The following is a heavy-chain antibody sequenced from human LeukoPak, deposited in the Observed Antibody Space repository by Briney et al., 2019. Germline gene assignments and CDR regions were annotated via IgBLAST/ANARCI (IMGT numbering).Heavy chain of an antibody. D-gene: IGHD2-15*01. CDR1: GFTFNNFW. Sequence: GGSLRLSCEASGFTFNNFWMHWVRQAPGKGLVWVSHIENNGRSTNYADSVKGRFTISRDNTRNTLSLEMNNLRAEDTAVYYCAREKVVASQYYYYGMDVWGQGTTVTVSS. CDR2: IENNGRST. V-gene: IGHV3-74*01. J-gene: IGHJ6*02. CDR3: AREKVVASQYYYYGMDV.